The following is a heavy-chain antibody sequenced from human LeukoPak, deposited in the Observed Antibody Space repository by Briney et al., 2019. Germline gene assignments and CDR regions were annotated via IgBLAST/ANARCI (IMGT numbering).Heavy chain of an antibody. CDR2: ISSSSSYI. Sequence: GGSLRLSCAASGFTFSSYSMNWVRQAPGKGLEWVSSISSSSSYIYYADSVKGRFTISRANAKNSLYLTMNSLRAEDTAVYYCARPKQVGATADAFDIWGQGTMVTVSS. CDR3: ARPKQVGATADAFDI. J-gene: IGHJ3*02. CDR1: GFTFSSYS. D-gene: IGHD1-26*01. V-gene: IGHV3-21*01.